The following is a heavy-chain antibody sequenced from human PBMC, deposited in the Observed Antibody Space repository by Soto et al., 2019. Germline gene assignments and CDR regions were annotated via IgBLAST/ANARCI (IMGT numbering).Heavy chain of an antibody. CDR1: GYTFTSYA. Sequence: GASVKVSCKASGYTFTSYAMHWVRQAPGQRLEWMGWINAGNGNTKYSQKFQGRVTITRDTSASTAYLELSSLRSEDTAVYYCATAIDYDILTGYYKGFDPWGQGTLVTVSS. V-gene: IGHV1-3*01. J-gene: IGHJ5*02. D-gene: IGHD3-9*01. CDR3: ATAIDYDILTGYYKGFDP. CDR2: INAGNGNT.